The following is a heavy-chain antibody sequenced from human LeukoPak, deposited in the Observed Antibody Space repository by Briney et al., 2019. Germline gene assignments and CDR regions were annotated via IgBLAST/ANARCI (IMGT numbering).Heavy chain of an antibody. CDR3: AREGRADKYYFDY. Sequence: PGGSLRLSCAASGFTFSSYGMHWVRQAPGKGLEWVAVISYDGSNKFYADSVRGRFTISRDNTKNSLYLQMNSLRAEDTAVYYCAREGRADKYYFDYWGQGTLVTVSS. J-gene: IGHJ4*02. V-gene: IGHV3-30*12. D-gene: IGHD6-25*01. CDR1: GFTFSSYG. CDR2: ISYDGSNK.